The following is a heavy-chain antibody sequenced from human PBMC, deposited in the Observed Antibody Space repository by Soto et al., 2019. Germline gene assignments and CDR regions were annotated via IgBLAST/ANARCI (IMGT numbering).Heavy chain of an antibody. J-gene: IGHJ6*02. Sequence: GASVKVSCKASGYTFTSDDINWVRQATGQGLEWMGWMNPNSGNTGYAQKFQGRVTMTRNTSISTAYMELSSLRSEDTAVYYCAGRGFSSSSTFRYHYFGMDVWGQGSTVTVSS. V-gene: IGHV1-8*01. D-gene: IGHD6-6*01. CDR1: GYTFTSDD. CDR2: MNPNSGNT. CDR3: AGRGFSSSSTFRYHYFGMDV.